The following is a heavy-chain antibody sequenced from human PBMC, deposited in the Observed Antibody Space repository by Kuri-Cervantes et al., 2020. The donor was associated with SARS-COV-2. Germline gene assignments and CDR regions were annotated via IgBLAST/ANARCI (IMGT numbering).Heavy chain of an antibody. CDR3: ARRPRSGYLASYYYYGMDV. D-gene: IGHD3-22*01. V-gene: IGHV3-64D*08. CDR1: GFTFSSYA. Sequence: GGSLRLSCSASGFTFSSYAMHWVRQAPGKGLEYVSAISSNGGSTYYADSVKGRFTISRDNSKSTLYLQMSSLRAEDTAVYYCARRPRSGYLASYYYYGMDVWGQGTTVTVSS. CDR2: ISSNGGST. J-gene: IGHJ6*02.